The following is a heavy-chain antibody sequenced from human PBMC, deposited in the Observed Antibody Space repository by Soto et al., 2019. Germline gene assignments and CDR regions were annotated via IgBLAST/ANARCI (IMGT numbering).Heavy chain of an antibody. D-gene: IGHD1-1*01. J-gene: IGHJ5*02. CDR3: TKDGSDDGELGDWFDL. Sequence: QVQLVESGGGVVQPGRSLRLSCEASGFTFSRYGMHWVRQAPGKGLEWVAVISYDGSDEYYADSVKGRFTISRVNSKNTLYLQMNSLRVEDTAVYYCTKDGSDDGELGDWFDLWGQGTLVTVSS. V-gene: IGHV3-30*18. CDR1: GFTFSRYG. CDR2: ISYDGSDE.